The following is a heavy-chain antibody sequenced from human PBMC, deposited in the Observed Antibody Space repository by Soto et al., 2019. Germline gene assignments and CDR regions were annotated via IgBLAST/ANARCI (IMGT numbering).Heavy chain of an antibody. V-gene: IGHV3-74*01. Sequence: EVQLVESGGGLVQPGGSLRLSCAASGFTFDYYWMHWVRQAPGKGLVWVSRVHSDGTTTTYAHSVKGRFTISRDTARNRGSRQSSSLRAEDTAIHYSASGDRGSFELWGQGTVVTVSS. CDR2: VHSDGTTT. CDR3: ASGDRGSFEL. CDR1: GFTFDYYW. J-gene: IGHJ3*01. D-gene: IGHD3-16*01.